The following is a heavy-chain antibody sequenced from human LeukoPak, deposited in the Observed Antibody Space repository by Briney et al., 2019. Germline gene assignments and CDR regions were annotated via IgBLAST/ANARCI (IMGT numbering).Heavy chain of an antibody. D-gene: IGHD4/OR15-4a*01. CDR1: GYSISSGYY. CDR2: IYTSGST. J-gene: IGHJ4*02. Sequence: KPSETLSLTCTVSGYSISSGYYWSWIRQPAGKGLEWIGRIYTSGSTNYNPSLKSRVTISVDTSKNQFSLKLSSVTAADTAVYYCARERLWWLDYWGQGTLVTVSS. V-gene: IGHV4-61*02. CDR3: ARERLWWLDY.